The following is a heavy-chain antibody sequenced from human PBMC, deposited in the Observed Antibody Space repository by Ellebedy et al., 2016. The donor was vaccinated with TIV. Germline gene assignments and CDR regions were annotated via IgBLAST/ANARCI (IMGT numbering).Heavy chain of an antibody. CDR3: ARDPNSPGDTGYGDY. CDR2: INHSGST. D-gene: IGHD5-12*01. V-gene: IGHV4-34*01. CDR1: GGSFSDYF. Sequence: MPSETLSLACAVSGGSFSDYFWSWIRQPPGKGLEWIGEINHSGSTNFNPSLKNRVTISVDTSKNRFSLNLSPVTAADTAVYYCARDPNSPGDTGYGDYWGQGVVVTVST. J-gene: IGHJ4*02.